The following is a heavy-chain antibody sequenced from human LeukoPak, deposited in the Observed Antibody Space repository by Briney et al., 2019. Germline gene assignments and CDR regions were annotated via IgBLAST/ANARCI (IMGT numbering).Heavy chain of an antibody. CDR3: ARSVRSQQDAFDI. CDR1: GGSISSYY. J-gene: IGHJ3*02. CDR2: IYYSGST. V-gene: IGHV4-59*01. Sequence: SETLSLTCSVYGGSISSYYWSWIRQPPGKGLEWIGYIYYSGSTNYNPSLKSRVTISVDTSKNQFSLKLSSVTAADTAVYYCARSVRSQQDAFDIWGQGTMVTVSS.